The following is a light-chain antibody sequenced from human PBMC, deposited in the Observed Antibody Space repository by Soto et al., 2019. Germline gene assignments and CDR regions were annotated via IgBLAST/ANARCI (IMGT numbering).Light chain of an antibody. V-gene: IGKV3-20*01. J-gene: IGKJ5*01. CDR2: GAS. Sequence: EIVLTQSPCTLSLSPGEGATLSCRASQSVSSSYIAWYQQRPGQTPSLLIYGASTRATGIPDRFSGSGSGTHFTLTISRLEPGDFAVYYCQHFGGATFTFGQGTRLEIK. CDR3: QHFGGATFT. CDR1: QSVSSSY.